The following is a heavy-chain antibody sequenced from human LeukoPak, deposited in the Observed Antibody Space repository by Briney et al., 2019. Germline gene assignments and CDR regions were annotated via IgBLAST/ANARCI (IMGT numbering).Heavy chain of an antibody. CDR3: ARDILAVGATHYFDY. CDR2: IHSSGDT. Sequence: SETLSLTCTVSGGSITAYYWSWIRQSPGKGLEWIGQIHSSGDTYYNPSLKSRFAVSLDASKNQFSVRMSSVTAADTAIYYCARDILAVGATHYFDYWGQGSLVTVSS. J-gene: IGHJ4*02. CDR1: GGSITAYY. D-gene: IGHD1-26*01. V-gene: IGHV4-59*01.